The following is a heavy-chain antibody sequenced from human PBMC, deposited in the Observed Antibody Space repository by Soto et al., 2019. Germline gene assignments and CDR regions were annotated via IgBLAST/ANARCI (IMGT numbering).Heavy chain of an antibody. CDR1: GFTFDSYA. CDR2: ISRSGDST. V-gene: IGHV3-23*01. J-gene: IGHJ4*02. D-gene: IGHD6-19*01. Sequence: GGSLRLACAASGFTFDSYAMSWVRQAPGKGPEWVSIISRSGDSTYYPDSLKGRFTISRDSAKHTVYLQMNSLRAEDTAIYFCAKLGPNSGWFDTFDFWGQGTPVTVSS. CDR3: AKLGPNSGWFDTFDF.